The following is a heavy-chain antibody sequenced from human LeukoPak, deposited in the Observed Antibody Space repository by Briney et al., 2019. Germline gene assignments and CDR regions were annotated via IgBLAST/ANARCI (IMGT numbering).Heavy chain of an antibody. CDR3: ARQELSYGSGSHFDY. D-gene: IGHD3-10*01. CDR2: ISYSGST. Sequence: SETLSLTCTVSGGSISTYYWTWIRQPPGKGLEWIGSISYSGSTNYSPSLEGRVTMSVDTSKTQFSLKLRAVTAADTAVYFCARQELSYGSGSHFDYWGQGILVTVSS. J-gene: IGHJ4*02. V-gene: IGHV4-59*08. CDR1: GGSISTYY.